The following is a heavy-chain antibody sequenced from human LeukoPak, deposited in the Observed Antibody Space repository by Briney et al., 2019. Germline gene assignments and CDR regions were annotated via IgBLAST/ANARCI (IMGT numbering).Heavy chain of an antibody. CDR3: ARSPTSGYSYVYFDY. V-gene: IGHV3-64*01. D-gene: IGHD5-18*01. CDR2: ISSNGGST. J-gene: IGHJ4*02. CDR1: GFTFSSYA. Sequence: GGSLRLSCAASGFTFSSYAMHWVRQAPGKGLGYVSAISSNGGSTYYANSVKGRFTISRDNSKNTLYLQMGSLRAEDMAVYYCARSPTSGYSYVYFDYWGQGTLVTVSS.